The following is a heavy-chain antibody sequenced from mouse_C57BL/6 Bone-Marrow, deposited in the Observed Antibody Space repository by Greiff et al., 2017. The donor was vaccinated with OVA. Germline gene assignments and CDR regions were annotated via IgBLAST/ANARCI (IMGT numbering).Heavy chain of an antibody. V-gene: IGHV7-3*01. CDR3: ARSFDY. CDR2: IRNKANGYTT. CDR1: GFTFTDYY. J-gene: IGHJ2*01. Sequence: DVMLVESGGGLVQPGGSLSLSCAASGFTFTDYYMSWVRQPPGKALEWLGFIRNKANGYTTEYSASVKGRFTISRDNSQSILYLQMTSLSAEDSATYYCARSFDYWGQGTTLTVSS.